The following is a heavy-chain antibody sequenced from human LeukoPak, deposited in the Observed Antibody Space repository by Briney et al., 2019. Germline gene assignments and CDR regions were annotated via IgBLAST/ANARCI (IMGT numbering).Heavy chain of an antibody. V-gene: IGHV3-23*01. CDR1: GFTFDDYG. CDR3: AKDRSIGTYYTFDH. D-gene: IGHD1-26*01. CDR2: ISASGVMT. J-gene: IGHJ4*02. Sequence: GGSLRLSCAVSGFTFDDYGMSWVRQAPGKGLEWVSSISASGVMTYYADSVKGRFTVSRDNSKNSLYLQMSSLTAADTAVYYCAKDRSIGTYYTFDHWGQGTLVTVSS.